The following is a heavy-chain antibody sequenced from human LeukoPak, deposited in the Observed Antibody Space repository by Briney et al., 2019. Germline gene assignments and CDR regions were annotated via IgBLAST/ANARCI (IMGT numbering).Heavy chain of an antibody. CDR3: AREGGPYSSSDY. J-gene: IGHJ4*02. V-gene: IGHV3-9*01. D-gene: IGHD4-11*01. CDR2: ISWNSGSI. CDR1: GFTLDNYA. Sequence: PGGSLRLSCAASGFTLDNYAVHWVRHAPGKGLEWVSGISWNSGSIGYTDSVKGRFTISRDNAKNSLYLQMNSLRAEDTAVYYCAREGGPYSSSDYWGQGTLVTVSS.